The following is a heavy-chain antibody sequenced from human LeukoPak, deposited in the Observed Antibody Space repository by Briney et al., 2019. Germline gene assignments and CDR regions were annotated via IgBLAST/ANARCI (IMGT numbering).Heavy chain of an antibody. CDR3: GKGSSTSGCPDY. V-gene: IGHV3-30*02. Sequence: GGSLRLSCAASGFTFNSYGMHWVRQAPGKRLDWVAFIRYDGSIKHYADSVKGRFTISRDNSKNTLFLQMNGLRPEDTAVYYCGKGSSTSGCPDYWGQGTLVTVSS. CDR2: IRYDGSIK. CDR1: GFTFNSYG. J-gene: IGHJ4*02. D-gene: IGHD6-19*01.